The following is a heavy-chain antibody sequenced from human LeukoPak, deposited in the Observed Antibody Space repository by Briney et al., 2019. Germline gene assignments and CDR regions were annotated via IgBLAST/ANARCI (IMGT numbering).Heavy chain of an antibody. Sequence: GGSLRLSCAASGFRFSDSAMHWVRQAPGKGLEWVSVIWHDGTYKYYVDSVKGRFTISRDDSKNMLYLQMNSLRAEDTAVYYCARAYCSSTRCWGYYYGMDVWGEGTAVTVSS. D-gene: IGHD2-2*01. CDR2: IWHDGTYK. CDR1: GFRFSDSA. V-gene: IGHV3-33*01. CDR3: ARAYCSSTRCWGYYYGMDV. J-gene: IGHJ6*04.